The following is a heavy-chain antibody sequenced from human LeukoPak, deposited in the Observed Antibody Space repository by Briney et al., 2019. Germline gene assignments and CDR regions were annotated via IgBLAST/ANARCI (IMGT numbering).Heavy chain of an antibody. CDR3: ARGRSSWYSPNFDY. CDR2: IYHSGST. D-gene: IGHD6-13*01. V-gene: IGHV4-38-2*02. Sequence: SETLSLTCTVSGYSISSGYYWGWIRQPPGKGLEWIGSIYHSGSTYYNPSLKSRVTISVDTSKNQFSLKLSSVTAADTAVYYCARGRSSWYSPNFDYWGQGTLVTVSS. CDR1: GYSISSGYY. J-gene: IGHJ4*02.